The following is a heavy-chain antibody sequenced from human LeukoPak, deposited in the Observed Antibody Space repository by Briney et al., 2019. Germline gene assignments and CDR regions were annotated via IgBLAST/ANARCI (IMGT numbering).Heavy chain of an antibody. CDR3: ARIWFGENYYYGMDV. J-gene: IGHJ6*02. CDR1: GGSISSYY. CDR2: INHSGST. V-gene: IGHV4-34*01. D-gene: IGHD3-10*01. Sequence: SETLSLTCTVSGGSISSYYWSWIRQPPGKGLEWIGEINHSGSTNYNPSLKSRVTISVDTSKNQFSLKLSSVTAADTAVYYCARIWFGENYYYGMDVWGQGTTVTVSS.